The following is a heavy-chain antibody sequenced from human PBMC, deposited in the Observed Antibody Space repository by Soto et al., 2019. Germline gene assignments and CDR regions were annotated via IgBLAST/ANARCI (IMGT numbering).Heavy chain of an antibody. D-gene: IGHD3-10*01. CDR3: ARESDSGSYYFDY. CDR2: IYNSGST. J-gene: IGHJ4*02. CDR1: GGSVSSGSYY. Sequence: SETLSLTCTVSGGSVSSGSYYWSWIRQPPGKVLEWIGYIYNSGSTNYNPSLKSRVTIXXXXSXKXFXLXXXSVTAADTALYYCARESDSGSYYFDYWGRGTLVTVS. V-gene: IGHV4-61*03.